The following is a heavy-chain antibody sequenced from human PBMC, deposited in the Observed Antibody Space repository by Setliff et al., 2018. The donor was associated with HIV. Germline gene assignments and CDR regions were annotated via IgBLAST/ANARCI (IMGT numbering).Heavy chain of an antibody. J-gene: IGHJ4*02. CDR1: GFTLSTYA. D-gene: IGHD3-9*01. V-gene: IGHV3-23*01. Sequence: PGGSLRLSCSASGFTLSTYAMSWVRQAPGKGLEWVSAIFGSADNTHYADSVKGRFTISRDISKNTLYLQMNSLRAEDTAVYYCANSYFDWLPFDYWGQGTLVTVSS. CDR2: IFGSADNT. CDR3: ANSYFDWLPFDY.